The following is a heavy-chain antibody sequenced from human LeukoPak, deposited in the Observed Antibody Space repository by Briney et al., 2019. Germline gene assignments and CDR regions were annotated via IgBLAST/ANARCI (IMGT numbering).Heavy chain of an antibody. Sequence: PGGSLRLSWAGAGFTFNTYNMNWVRQAPGKGLEWVSVIYSGGSTYYADSVKGRFTISRDNSKNTLYLQMNSLRAEDTAVYYCARILSGWRFVDYWGQGTLVTVSS. D-gene: IGHD3-22*01. V-gene: IGHV3-53*01. CDR3: ARILSGWRFVDY. CDR1: GFTFNTYN. CDR2: IYSGGST. J-gene: IGHJ4*02.